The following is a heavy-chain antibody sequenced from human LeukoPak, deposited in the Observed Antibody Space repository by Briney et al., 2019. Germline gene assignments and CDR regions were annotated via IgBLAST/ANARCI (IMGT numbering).Heavy chain of an antibody. CDR1: GYPFTSYW. Sequence: GESLKSSSKGSGYPFTSYWIGGVRPRPGKGLEWMGIVYPGIGDSDTRYSPSFQGQVTISADKSISTAYLQWSSLKASDTAMYYCARLAYTSGYYYYMDVWGKGTTVTVSS. CDR3: ARLAYTSGYYYYMDV. D-gene: IGHD5-18*01. J-gene: IGHJ6*03. V-gene: IGHV5-51*01. CDR2: VYPGIGDSDT.